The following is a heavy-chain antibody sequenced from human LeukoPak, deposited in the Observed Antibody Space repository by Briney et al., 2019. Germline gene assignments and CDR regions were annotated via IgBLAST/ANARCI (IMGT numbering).Heavy chain of an antibody. CDR1: GVTFSNYW. D-gene: IGHD3-22*01. J-gene: IGHJ4*02. Sequence: GGSLRLSCAAYGVTFSNYWMRWVRQVPGKGLEGVANINKDGSRKPYVDSVKGRFSISRDNDKNSLYVEMSILRGEGRALQYGGRFHYDTSGFLVPFDYWGQGTQVTVSS. V-gene: IGHV3-7*01. CDR2: INKDGSRK. CDR3: GRFHYDTSGFLVPFDY.